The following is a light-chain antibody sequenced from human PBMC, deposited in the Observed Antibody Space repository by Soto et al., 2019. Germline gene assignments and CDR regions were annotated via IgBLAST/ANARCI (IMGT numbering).Light chain of an antibody. Sequence: QSVLTQPPSASGSPGQSVTISCTGTSSDVGGYNYVSWYQQHPGKAPKPMIYEVSKRPSGVPDRFSGSKSGNTASLTVSGLQAEDEADYYCSSYAGSNKGSVFGTG. J-gene: IGLJ1*01. CDR1: SSDVGGYNY. CDR3: SSYAGSNKGSV. V-gene: IGLV2-8*01. CDR2: EVS.